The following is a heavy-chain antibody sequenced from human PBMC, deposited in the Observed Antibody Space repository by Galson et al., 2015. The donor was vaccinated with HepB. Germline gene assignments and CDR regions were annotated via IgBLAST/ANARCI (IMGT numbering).Heavy chain of an antibody. V-gene: IGHV2-70*04. CDR2: VDWNDDK. CDR3: ARTISTGWFDS. J-gene: IGHJ5*01. Sequence: LVKPTQTLTLTCTFSGFSLSTPGMRVSWIRQPPGKALEWLARVDWNDDKFYRTSLKTRLTISKDTSKNQVVLTMTNMDPVDTATYYCARTISTGWFDSWGQGTLVTVSS. CDR1: GFSLSTPGMR. D-gene: IGHD2-2*01.